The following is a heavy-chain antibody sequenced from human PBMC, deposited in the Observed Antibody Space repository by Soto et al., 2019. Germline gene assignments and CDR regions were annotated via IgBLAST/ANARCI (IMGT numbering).Heavy chain of an antibody. V-gene: IGHV4-34*01. CDR2: INHSGST. Sequence: PSETLSLTCAVYGGSFSGYYWSWIRQPPGKGLEWIGEINHSGSTNYNPSLKSRVTISVDTSKNQFSLKLSSVTAADTAVYYCARHRGSGYDLRWFDPWGQGTLVTVSS. D-gene: IGHD5-12*01. CDR3: ARHRGSGYDLRWFDP. J-gene: IGHJ5*02. CDR1: GGSFSGYY.